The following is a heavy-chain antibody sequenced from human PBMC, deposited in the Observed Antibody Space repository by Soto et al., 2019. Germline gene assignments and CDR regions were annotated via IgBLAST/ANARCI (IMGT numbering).Heavy chain of an antibody. J-gene: IGHJ4*02. V-gene: IGHV3-23*01. D-gene: IGHD2-8*01. Sequence: EVQLLESGGGLGQAGGSLRLSWAASGFSFVSYAMNWVRQAPGNGLEWVSTISGSGATTYYAESVKGRFTISRDNSKNTLYLQMNGLEVEDTAEYYCAKSRRGPYARIGYWGQGALVTVSS. CDR1: GFSFVSYA. CDR2: ISGSGATT. CDR3: AKSRRGPYARIGY.